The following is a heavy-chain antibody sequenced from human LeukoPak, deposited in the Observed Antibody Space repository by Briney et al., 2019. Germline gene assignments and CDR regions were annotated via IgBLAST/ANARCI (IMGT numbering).Heavy chain of an antibody. CDR2: INPNSGGT. CDR1: GYTFTGYY. V-gene: IGHV1-2*06. J-gene: IGHJ4*02. D-gene: IGHD6-19*01. CDR3: ARDSHSSGWYLIGY. Sequence: ASVKVSCKASGYTFTGYYMHWVRQAPGQGLEWMGRINPNSGGTNYAQKFQGRVTMTRDTSISTAYMELSRLRSDDTAVYYCARDSHSSGWYLIGYWGEGTLVTVSS.